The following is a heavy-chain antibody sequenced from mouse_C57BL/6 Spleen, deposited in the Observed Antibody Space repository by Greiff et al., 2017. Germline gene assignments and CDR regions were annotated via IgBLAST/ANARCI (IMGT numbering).Heavy chain of an antibody. CDR3: ASLSWAY. D-gene: IGHD2-3*01. J-gene: IGHJ3*01. V-gene: IGHV5-12*01. Sequence: EVKLVEPGGGLVQPGGSLKLSCAASGFTFSDYYMYWVRQTPEKRLEWVAYISNGGGSTYYPDTVKGRFTISRDNAKNSLYLQMSRLKSEDTAMYYWASLSWAYWGQETLVTVSA. CDR2: ISNGGGST. CDR1: GFTFSDYY.